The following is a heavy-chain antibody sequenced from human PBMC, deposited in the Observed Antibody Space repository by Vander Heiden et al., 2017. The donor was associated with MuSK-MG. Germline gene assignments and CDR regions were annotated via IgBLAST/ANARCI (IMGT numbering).Heavy chain of an antibody. CDR2: LVYSGST. V-gene: IGHV4-59*01. J-gene: IGHJ3*02. Sequence: QVQLQDSAPGLVKPSETLSLTCTVSGGSISSYYCSLIGQPPGNGLERIGSLVYSGSTNYNPSLKSRVSISVDTSKNQCSLKLSSVTAADTAVYYCAREGDCSGGSCLPFDIWGQGTLVTVSS. CDR1: GGSISSYY. D-gene: IGHD2-15*01. CDR3: AREGDCSGGSCLPFDI.